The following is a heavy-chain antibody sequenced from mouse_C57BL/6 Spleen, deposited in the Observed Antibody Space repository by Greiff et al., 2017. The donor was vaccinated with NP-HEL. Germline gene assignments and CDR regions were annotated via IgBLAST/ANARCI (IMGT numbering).Heavy chain of an antibody. V-gene: IGHV1-42*01. CDR1: GYSFTGYY. J-gene: IGHJ1*03. D-gene: IGHD2-1*01. Sequence: VQLKESGPELVKPGASVKISCKASGYSFTGYYMNWVKQSPEKSLEWIGEINPSTGGTTYNQKFKAKATLTVDKSSSTAYMQLKSLTSEDSAVYYCARVGYGNYEYFDVWGTGTTVTVSS. CDR3: ARVGYGNYEYFDV. CDR2: INPSTGGT.